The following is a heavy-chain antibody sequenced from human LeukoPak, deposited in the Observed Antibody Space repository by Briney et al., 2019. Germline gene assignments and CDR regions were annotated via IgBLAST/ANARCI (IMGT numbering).Heavy chain of an antibody. J-gene: IGHJ4*02. CDR2: IYSSGST. CDR3: ARDREVGATGYYFDY. D-gene: IGHD1-26*01. Sequence: SETLSLTCTVSGGSISSYSNYWSWIRQPAGKGLEWIGRIYSSGSTNYNPSLKSRVTISVDTSKNQFSLKLSSVTAADTAVYYCARDREVGATGYYFDYWGQRTLVTVSS. V-gene: IGHV4-61*02. CDR1: GGSISSYSNY.